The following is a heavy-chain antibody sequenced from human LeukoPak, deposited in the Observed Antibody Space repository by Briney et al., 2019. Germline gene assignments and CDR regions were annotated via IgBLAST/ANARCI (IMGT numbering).Heavy chain of an antibody. CDR1: GLNFRHYG. CDR2: VSDDRDKT. CDR3: AGRTYYFDY. D-gene: IGHD3-16*01. Sequence: PGGSPRLSCVVSGLNFRHYGMNWVRQAPGKGLEWVAAVSDDRDKTYYGDPVKGRFTVSRDNSKNTLYLQMSSLRAEDTAVYYCAGRTYYFDYWGQGTLVSVSS. V-gene: IGHV3-23*01. J-gene: IGHJ4*02.